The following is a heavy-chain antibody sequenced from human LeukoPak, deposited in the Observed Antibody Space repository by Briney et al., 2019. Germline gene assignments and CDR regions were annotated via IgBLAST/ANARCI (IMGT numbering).Heavy chain of an antibody. V-gene: IGHV3-33*01. CDR1: GXXFSSYG. Sequence: SLRLSXXXSGXXFSSYGMHWVRQAPGKGLGWVAVSWYDGSSKYYADSVKGRFTISRDNSKDTLYMQVNSLRVEDTAVYYCARDRGASWTPSGVDVWGQGTTVTVSS. D-gene: IGHD2-2*01. CDR2: SWYDGSSK. J-gene: IGHJ6*02. CDR3: ARDRGASWTPSGVDV.